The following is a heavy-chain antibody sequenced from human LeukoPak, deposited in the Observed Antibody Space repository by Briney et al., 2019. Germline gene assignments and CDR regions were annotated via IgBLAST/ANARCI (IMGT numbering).Heavy chain of an antibody. J-gene: IGHJ4*02. CDR3: ARSRYCSGGSCYLDY. CDR2: INQDESAK. D-gene: IGHD2-15*01. CDR1: GFTFSSYS. V-gene: IGHV3-7*04. Sequence: GGSLRLSCAASGFTFSSYSMNWVRQAPGKGLEWVANINQDESAKYYLDSVKGRFTISRDNAQNSLYLQMNSLRAEDTAVYYCARSRYCSGGSCYLDYWGQGTLVTVSS.